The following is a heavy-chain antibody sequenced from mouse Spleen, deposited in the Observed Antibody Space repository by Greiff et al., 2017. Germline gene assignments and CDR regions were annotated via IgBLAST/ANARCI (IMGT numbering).Heavy chain of an antibody. CDR1: GYTFTSYW. J-gene: IGHJ2*01. V-gene: IGHV1-69*01. CDR2: IDPSDSYT. D-gene: IGHD4-1*01. Sequence: VQLQQPGAELVMPGASVKLSCKASGYTFTSYWMHWVKQRPGQGLEWIGEIDPSDSYTNYNQKFKGKATLTVDKSSSTAYMQLSSLTSEDSAVYYCARARTGTHFDYWGQGTTLTVSS. CDR3: ARARTGTHFDY.